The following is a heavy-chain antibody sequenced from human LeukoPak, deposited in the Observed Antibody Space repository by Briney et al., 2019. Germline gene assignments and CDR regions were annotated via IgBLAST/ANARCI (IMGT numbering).Heavy chain of an antibody. CDR3: ASPYTSRFDY. CDR1: GSSISRYY. V-gene: IGHV4-59*01. CDR2: VSYNGST. J-gene: IGHJ4*02. D-gene: IGHD3-16*01. Sequence: SETLSLTFTFSGSSISRYYWSWIRQPPGKGLEWIGYVSYNGSTNYNPSLGSRVTISEDTSKNQFSLKLTSLTAADTAVYYCASPYTSRFDYWGQGALVTVSS.